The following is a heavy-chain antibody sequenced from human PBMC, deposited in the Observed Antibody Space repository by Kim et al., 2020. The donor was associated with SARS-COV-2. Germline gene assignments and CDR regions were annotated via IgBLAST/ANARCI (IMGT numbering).Heavy chain of an antibody. J-gene: IGHJ5*02. D-gene: IGHD3-10*01. CDR3: ARVGPGLQVITANWFDP. Sequence: GESLKISCKGSGYSFTSYWIGWVRQMPGKGPEWMGIIYPGYSDTRYSPSFQGQVTISADKSISTAYLQWSSLKASDTAMYYCARVGPGLQVITANWFDPWGQGTLVTVSS. CDR1: GYSFTSYW. V-gene: IGHV5-51*01. CDR2: IYPGYSDT.